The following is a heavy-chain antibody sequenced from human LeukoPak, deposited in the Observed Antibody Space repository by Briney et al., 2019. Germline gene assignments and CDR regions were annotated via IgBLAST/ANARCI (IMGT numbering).Heavy chain of an antibody. V-gene: IGHV3-7*01. J-gene: IGHJ5*02. D-gene: IGHD3-10*01. CDR3: RMWGVNAGLDR. CDR2: IWPDGSEK. Sequence: GGSLRLSCAASGFTFSDYWMAWVRQAPGKGLEWVANIWPDGSEKHHVDSVRGRFTISRDNAQNSLYLQMNSPQAEDWGVECRRMWGVNAGLDRWGQGTLVIVSS. CDR1: GFTFSDYW.